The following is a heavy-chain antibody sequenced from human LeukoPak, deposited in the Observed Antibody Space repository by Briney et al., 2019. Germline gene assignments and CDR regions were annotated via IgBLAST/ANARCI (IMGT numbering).Heavy chain of an antibody. V-gene: IGHV4-34*01. CDR3: ARRLRITMVRGANNWFDP. Sequence: SETLSLTCAVYGGSFSGYYWSWIRQPPGKGLEWIGEINHSGSTNYNPSLKSRVTISVNTSKNQFSLKLSSVTAADTAVYYCARRLRITMVRGANNWFDPWGQGTLVTVSS. J-gene: IGHJ5*02. CDR2: INHSGST. D-gene: IGHD3-10*01. CDR1: GGSFSGYY.